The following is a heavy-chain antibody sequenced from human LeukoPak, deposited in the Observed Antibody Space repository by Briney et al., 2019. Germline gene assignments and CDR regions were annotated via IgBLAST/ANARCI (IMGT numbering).Heavy chain of an antibody. CDR2: IFNSGST. D-gene: IGHD3-16*01. Sequence: SETLSLTCAASGYSFSSGDYWGCLRPPPGKGEECSGSIFNSGSTYYNPSVKSRVTISADTSKRHLSLKLSSVTAADTAVYYCARDRSEPFGNGGSFDYWGQGTLVTVSS. CDR3: ARDRSEPFGNGGSFDY. V-gene: IGHV4-38-2*02. J-gene: IGHJ4*02. CDR1: GYSFSSGDY.